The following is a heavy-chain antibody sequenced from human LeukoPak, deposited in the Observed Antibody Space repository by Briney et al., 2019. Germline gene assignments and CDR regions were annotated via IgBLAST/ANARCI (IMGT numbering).Heavy chain of an antibody. CDR1: GYTFTSYY. J-gene: IGHJ5*02. D-gene: IGHD5-18*01. Sequence: ASVKVSCKASGYTFTSYYMHWVRQAPGQGLEWMGIINPSGGSTSYAQKFQGRVTMTRDMSTSTVYMELSSLRSEDTAVYYCARDTLGYSYGYGWFDPWGQGTLVTVSS. CDR3: ARDTLGYSYGYGWFDP. CDR2: INPSGGST. V-gene: IGHV1-46*01.